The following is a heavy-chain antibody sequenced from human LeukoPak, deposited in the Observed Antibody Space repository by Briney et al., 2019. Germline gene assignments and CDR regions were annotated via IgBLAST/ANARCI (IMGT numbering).Heavy chain of an antibody. Sequence: SETLSLTCTVSGGSISSYYWSWIRQPPGKGLEWIGYIYHSGSTNYNPSLKSRVTISVDTSKNQFSLKLSSVTAADTAVYYCAGAGYSSGWYTAAFDYWGQGTLVTVSS. D-gene: IGHD6-19*01. V-gene: IGHV4-59*01. CDR3: AGAGYSSGWYTAAFDY. J-gene: IGHJ4*02. CDR1: GGSISSYY. CDR2: IYHSGST.